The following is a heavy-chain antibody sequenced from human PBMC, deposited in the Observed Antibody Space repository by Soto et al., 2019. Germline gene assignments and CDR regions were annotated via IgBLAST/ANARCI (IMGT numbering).Heavy chain of an antibody. V-gene: IGHV3-48*02. D-gene: IGHD3-16*01. Sequence: GGSLRLSCAASGFSFSVYSMNWVRQAPGKGLEWVSYINGRDGAINYVDSVKGRFTISIDIAKNSLYLQMNSLRDEDTAVYFCARDHLGGFDYWGQGILVTVSS. CDR2: INGRDGAI. CDR1: GFSFSVYS. J-gene: IGHJ4*02. CDR3: ARDHLGGFDY.